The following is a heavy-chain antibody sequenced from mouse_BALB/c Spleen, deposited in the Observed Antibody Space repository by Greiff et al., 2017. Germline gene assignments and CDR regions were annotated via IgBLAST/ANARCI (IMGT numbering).Heavy chain of an antibody. V-gene: IGHV5-9-3*01. CDR2: ISSGGSYT. Sequence: EVQVVESGGGLVKPGGSLKLSCAASGFTFSSYAMSWVRQTPEKRLEWVATISSGGSYTYYPDSVKGRFTISRDNAKNTLYLQMSSLRSEDTAMYYCARQRLQGDAMDYWGQGTSVTVSS. CDR1: GFTFSSYA. J-gene: IGHJ4*01. D-gene: IGHD3-2*02. CDR3: ARQRLQGDAMDY.